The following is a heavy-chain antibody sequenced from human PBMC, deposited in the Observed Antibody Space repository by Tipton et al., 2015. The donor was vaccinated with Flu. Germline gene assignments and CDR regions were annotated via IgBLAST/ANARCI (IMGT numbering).Heavy chain of an antibody. V-gene: IGHV4-4*07. J-gene: IGHJ4*02. Sequence: TLSLTCSVSGGSISSYYWSWIRQPAGKGLEWIGRIYTSGITNYNPSLKSRVIMSVDTSKNQFSLNLSSVTAADTAVYYCARLYKSGGTWGQGTQVTVSS. CDR3: ARLYKSGGT. CDR2: IYTSGIT. D-gene: IGHD6-19*01. CDR1: GGSISSYY.